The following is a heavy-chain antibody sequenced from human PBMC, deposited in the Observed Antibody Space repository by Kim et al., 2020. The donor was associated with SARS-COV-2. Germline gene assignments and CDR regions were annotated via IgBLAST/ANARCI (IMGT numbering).Heavy chain of an antibody. J-gene: IGHJ6*02. D-gene: IGHD3-3*01. Sequence: SETLSLTCTVSGGSISSYYWSWIRQPPGKGLEWIGYIYYSGSTNYNPSLKSRVTISVDTSKNQFSLKLSSVTAADTAVDYCARGGVGFGVERVLYYYGMDVWGQGTTVTVSS. CDR2: IYYSGST. V-gene: IGHV4-59*13. CDR1: GGSISSYY. CDR3: ARGGVGFGVERVLYYYGMDV.